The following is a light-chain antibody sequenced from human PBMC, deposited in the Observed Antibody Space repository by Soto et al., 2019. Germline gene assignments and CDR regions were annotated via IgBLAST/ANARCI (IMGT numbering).Light chain of an antibody. CDR2: DAS. CDR3: QQRSTWPLT. Sequence: EIVLTQSPATLSLSAGERATLSCRVSQSVGAYLAWYQQRPGQAPRLLIYDASRRATGIPVRFSGSGSGTDFTLSITNLEPEDFAVYYCQQRSTWPLTFGGGTKVEIK. J-gene: IGKJ4*01. CDR1: QSVGAY. V-gene: IGKV3-11*01.